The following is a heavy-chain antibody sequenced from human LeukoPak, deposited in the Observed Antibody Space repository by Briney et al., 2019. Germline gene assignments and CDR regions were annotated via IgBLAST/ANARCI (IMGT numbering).Heavy chain of an antibody. CDR1: GGSISSHY. CDR3: ARAIAACYYMDV. V-gene: IGHV4-59*11. D-gene: IGHD2/OR15-2a*01. Sequence: SETLSLTCTVSGGSISSHYWNWIRQPPPTGLEWSGYIHYSGSTNYNPSLRGRVTIAVDTSKIQFSLKPISVTAADADVYYCARAIAACYYMDVWGKGTTVTVSS. CDR2: IHYSGST. J-gene: IGHJ6*03.